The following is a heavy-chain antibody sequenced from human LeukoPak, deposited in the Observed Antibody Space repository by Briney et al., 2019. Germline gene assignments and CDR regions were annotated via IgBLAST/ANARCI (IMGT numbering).Heavy chain of an antibody. CDR1: GFTFSSYA. D-gene: IGHD3-22*01. Sequence: GGSLRLSCAASGFTFSSYAMSWVRQAPGKGLEWVSAISGSGGSTYYADSVKGRFTISRDNSKNTLYLQMNSLRAEDTAVYCCAKKNYYDSSGPYYFDYWGQGTLVTVSS. CDR2: ISGSGGST. J-gene: IGHJ4*02. V-gene: IGHV3-23*01. CDR3: AKKNYYDSSGPYYFDY.